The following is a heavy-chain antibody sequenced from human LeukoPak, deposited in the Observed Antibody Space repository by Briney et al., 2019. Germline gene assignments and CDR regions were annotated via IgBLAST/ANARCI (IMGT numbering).Heavy chain of an antibody. J-gene: IGHJ4*02. Sequence: PSETLSLTCTVSGGSISSYYWSWLRQPPGKGLEWIGYINDSGSTNSNPSLKSRVTMSVDTSKNQFSLKLSSVTAADTAVYYCTRRGRNNWGEGNDYWGQGTLVTVSS. CDR3: TRRGRNNWGEGNDY. CDR2: INDSGST. D-gene: IGHD1-1*01. V-gene: IGHV4-59*08. CDR1: GGSISSYY.